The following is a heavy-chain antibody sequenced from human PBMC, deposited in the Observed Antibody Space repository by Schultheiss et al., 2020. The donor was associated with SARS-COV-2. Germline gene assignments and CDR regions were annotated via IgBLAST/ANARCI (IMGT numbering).Heavy chain of an antibody. D-gene: IGHD3-3*01. CDR2: IWYDGSNK. V-gene: IGHV3-33*01. CDR1: GFTFSSYG. J-gene: IGHJ4*02. CDR3: ARDRPYDFWSGYNYFDY. Sequence: GGSLRLSCAASGFTFSSYGMHWVRQAPGKGLEWVAVIWYDGSNKYYADSVKGRFTISRDNSKNTLYLQMNSLRAEDTAVYYCARDRPYDFWSGYNYFDYWGQGTLVTVSS.